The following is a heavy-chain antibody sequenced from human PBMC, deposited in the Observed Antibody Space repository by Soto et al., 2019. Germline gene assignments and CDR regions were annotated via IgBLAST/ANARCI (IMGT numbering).Heavy chain of an antibody. Sequence: EVQLLESGGGLVQPGGSLRLSCAASVFTFSSYAMSWVRQAPGKGLEWVSAISGSGGSTYYADSVKGRFTISRDYSKNTLYLHMNSLRAEDTSVYYCANPPPLKTYYDFWSGYPHYYYSYYMDVWGKGTTVTVSS. V-gene: IGHV3-23*01. CDR2: ISGSGGST. CDR1: VFTFSSYA. J-gene: IGHJ6*03. D-gene: IGHD3-3*01. CDR3: ANPPPLKTYYDFWSGYPHYYYSYYMDV.